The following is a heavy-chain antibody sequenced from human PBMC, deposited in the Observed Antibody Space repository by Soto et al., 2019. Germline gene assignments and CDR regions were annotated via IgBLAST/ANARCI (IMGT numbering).Heavy chain of an antibody. CDR1: GFAFSSYD. D-gene: IGHD6-19*01. Sequence: QVQLVESGGGVVQPGRSLRLSCAASGFAFSSYDMHWVRRATGKGLEWVAVISYDASNKYYADSVKGRFTISRDNSKKTMYLQMSSLRAEDTAVYYCARPFSSGWYGDFDFWGQGTLVAVSS. V-gene: IGHV3-30-3*01. CDR3: ARPFSSGWYGDFDF. J-gene: IGHJ4*02. CDR2: ISYDASNK.